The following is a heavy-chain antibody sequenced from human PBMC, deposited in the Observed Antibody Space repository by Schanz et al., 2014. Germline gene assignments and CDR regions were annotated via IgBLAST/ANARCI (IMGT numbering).Heavy chain of an antibody. V-gene: IGHV3-9*01. J-gene: IGHJ4*02. CDR2: ISWNSGDM. CDR3: AKAGGTGFSYLVLEGRLNY. Sequence: EVHLVESGGGLVQPGRSLRLSCAASGFTFDDYAMHWVRQAPGKGLEWVSGISWNSGDMGYADSVKGRFTISRDNAKNSLYLQMNSLRAEDTALYYCAKAGGTGFSYLVLEGRLNYWGQGTLVTVSS. D-gene: IGHD1-7*01. CDR1: GFTFDDYA.